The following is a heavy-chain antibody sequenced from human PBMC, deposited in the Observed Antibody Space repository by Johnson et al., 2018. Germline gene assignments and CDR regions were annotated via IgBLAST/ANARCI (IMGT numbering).Heavy chain of an antibody. CDR1: GFTFSSYG. CDR2: IWYDGSNK. V-gene: IGHV3-33*01. Sequence: QVQLVQSGGGVVQPGRSLRLSCAASGFTFSSYGMHWVRQAPGKGLEWVAIIWYDGSNKYYADSVKGRFTISRDNSKNTLYRQMNSLRAEDTAVYYCARGSAVGGGDAFDIWGQGTMVTVSS. D-gene: IGHD3-10*01. CDR3: ARGSAVGGGDAFDI. J-gene: IGHJ3*02.